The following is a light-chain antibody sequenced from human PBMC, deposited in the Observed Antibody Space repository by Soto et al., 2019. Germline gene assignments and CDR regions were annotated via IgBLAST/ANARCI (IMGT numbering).Light chain of an antibody. CDR2: EVG. CDR1: SSDVGGYNY. J-gene: IGLJ1*01. CDR3: SSFTSSDIYV. Sequence: QSALTQPASVSGSPGQSITISCTGTSSDVGGYNYVSWYQQNPGKAPKLIIYEVGDRPSGISNRFSGSKSGNTASLTISGLQAEDEADYYCSSFTSSDIYVFGTGTKLTVL. V-gene: IGLV2-14*01.